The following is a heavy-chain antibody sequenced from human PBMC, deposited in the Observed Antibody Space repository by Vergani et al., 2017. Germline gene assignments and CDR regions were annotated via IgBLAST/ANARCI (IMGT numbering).Heavy chain of an antibody. CDR2: IIPIFGTA. CDR1: RDSFSRSA. CDR3: AREGLGMDV. V-gene: IGHV1-69*13. Sequence: QDQLVQSGAEVKKPRSSVMVSCKTSRDSFSRSAFSWVRQAPGQGLEWMGGIIPIFGTANYAQKFQGRVTITADESTSTAYMELSSLRSEDTAVYYCAREGLGMDVWGQGTTVTVSS. J-gene: IGHJ6*02.